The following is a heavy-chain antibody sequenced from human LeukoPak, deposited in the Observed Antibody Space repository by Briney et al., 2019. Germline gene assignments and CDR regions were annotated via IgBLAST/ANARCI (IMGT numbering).Heavy chain of an antibody. Sequence: GGSLRLSCAASEFTFDDYGMSWVRQAPGKGLEWVSGINWNGGRTSYADSVKGRFTISRDNAKNFLYLQMNSLRPEDTALYYCARGVGVVTKSPFHRQSGYLGASDIWGQGTMVTVSS. CDR1: EFTFDDYG. CDR3: ARGVGVVTKSPFHRQSGYLGASDI. V-gene: IGHV3-20*04. D-gene: IGHD2-21*02. CDR2: INWNGGRT. J-gene: IGHJ3*02.